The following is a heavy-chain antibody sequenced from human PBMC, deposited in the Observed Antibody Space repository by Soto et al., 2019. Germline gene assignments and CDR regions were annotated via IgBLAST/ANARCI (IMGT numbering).Heavy chain of an antibody. CDR2: IYNSGST. D-gene: IGHD2-15*01. V-gene: IGHV4-4*09. J-gene: IGHJ5*02. CDR1: GGSIRSFS. CDR3: ARFHKYSEANWFDP. Sequence: TLSLTCSVSGGSIRSFSWSWIRQPPGRGLEWIGYIYNSGSTNYNPSLKSRATISVDTSKNQFSLTLTSVAAADTAVYYCARFHKYSEANWFDPWGQGTLVTVSS.